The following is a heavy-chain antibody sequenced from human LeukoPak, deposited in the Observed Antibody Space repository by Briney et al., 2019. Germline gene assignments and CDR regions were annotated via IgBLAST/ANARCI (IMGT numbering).Heavy chain of an antibody. Sequence: ASVKVSCKASGYTFTSYDIYWVRQATGQGLAWMGWMNPNSGNTGYAQKFQGRVTMTRNTSISTAYMELSSLRSEDTAVYYCARDLGTVVIDYWGQGTLVTVSS. CDR1: GYTFTSYD. V-gene: IGHV1-8*01. CDR2: MNPNSGNT. J-gene: IGHJ4*02. D-gene: IGHD4-23*01. CDR3: ARDLGTVVIDY.